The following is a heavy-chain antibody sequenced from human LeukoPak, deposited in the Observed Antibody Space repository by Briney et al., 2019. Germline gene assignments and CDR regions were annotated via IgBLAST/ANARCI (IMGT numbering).Heavy chain of an antibody. Sequence: ASVKVSCKASGYTFTSYDINWVRQATGQGLEWMGWMNPNSGNTGYAQKFQGRVTMTRNTSIGTAYMELSSLRSEDTAVYYCARGDYLAVAGLYYYYGMDVWGQGTTVTVSS. CDR2: MNPNSGNT. CDR1: GYTFTSYD. V-gene: IGHV1-8*01. J-gene: IGHJ6*02. CDR3: ARGDYLAVAGLYYYYGMDV. D-gene: IGHD6-19*01.